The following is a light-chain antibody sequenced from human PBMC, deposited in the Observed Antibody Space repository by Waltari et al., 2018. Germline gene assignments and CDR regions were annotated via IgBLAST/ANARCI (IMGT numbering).Light chain of an antibody. J-gene: IGLJ1*01. CDR2: EVN. V-gene: IGLV2-23*02. CDR1: RVAVATYNL. CDR3: CSYAGTSIYV. Sequence: QSALTQPASVSGSPGQSITLSCSVTRVAVATYNLVSWYQQNPGKAPKLIIYEVNKRPSGVSYRFSGSKSGNTASLTISGLQADDEADYYCCSYAGTSIYVFGTETKVTV.